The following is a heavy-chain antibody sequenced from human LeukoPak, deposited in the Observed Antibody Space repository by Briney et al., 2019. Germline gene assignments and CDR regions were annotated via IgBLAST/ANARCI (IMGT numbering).Heavy chain of an antibody. CDR2: TYHSGST. J-gene: IGHJ5*02. CDR3: ARGAMVRGVIISSPLLDP. V-gene: IGHV4-4*02. D-gene: IGHD3-10*01. CDR1: GGSISSSNR. Sequence: SETLSLTCAVSGGSISSSNRWSWVRQTPGKGLEWIGETYHSGSTNYNPPLESRVTISLDKSKNQFSLKLSSVTAADTAVYYCARGAMVRGVIISSPLLDPWGQGTLVTVSS.